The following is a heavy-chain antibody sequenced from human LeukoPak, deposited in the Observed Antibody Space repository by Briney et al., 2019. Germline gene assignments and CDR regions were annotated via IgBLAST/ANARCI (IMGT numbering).Heavy chain of an antibody. CDR2: IYYSGST. D-gene: IGHD4-17*01. V-gene: IGHV4-59*01. J-gene: IGHJ4*02. CDR1: GGSISSYY. Sequence: SETLSLTCTVSGGSISSYYWSWIRQPPGKGLEWIGYIYYSGSTNYNPSLKSRVTISVDTPKNQFSLKLSSVTAADTAVYYCARVRGYGDPNFDYWGQGTLVTVSS. CDR3: ARVRGYGDPNFDY.